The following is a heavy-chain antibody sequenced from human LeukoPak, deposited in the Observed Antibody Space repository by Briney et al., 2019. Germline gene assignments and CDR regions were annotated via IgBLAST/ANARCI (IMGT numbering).Heavy chain of an antibody. Sequence: SVKVSCKASGGTFSSYAISWVRQAPGQGLEWMGGIIPIFGTANYAQKFQGRVTITADESTSTAYMELSSLRSEDTAVYYCARTDLGNVTFDYWGQGTLVTVSS. CDR3: ARTDLGNVTFDY. CDR2: IIPIFGTA. J-gene: IGHJ4*02. V-gene: IGHV1-69*13. CDR1: GGTFSSYA. D-gene: IGHD3-16*01.